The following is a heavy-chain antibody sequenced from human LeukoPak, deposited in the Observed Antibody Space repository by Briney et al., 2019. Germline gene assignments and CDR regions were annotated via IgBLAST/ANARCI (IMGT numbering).Heavy chain of an antibody. Sequence: ASVKVSCKASGYTFTGYYMHWVRQAPGQGLEWMGWINPNSGGTYFAQKFQGRVTMTRDTSISTAYMELSRLRSDDTAVYYCAKAHTIRANDYWGQGTLVIVSS. CDR1: GYTFTGYY. V-gene: IGHV1-2*02. D-gene: IGHD5-24*01. J-gene: IGHJ4*02. CDR3: AKAHTIRANDY. CDR2: INPNSGGT.